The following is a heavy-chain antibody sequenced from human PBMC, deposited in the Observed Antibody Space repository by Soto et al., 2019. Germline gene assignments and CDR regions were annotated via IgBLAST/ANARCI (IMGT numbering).Heavy chain of an antibody. CDR2: IYYSGST. CDR1: GGSITSSSYY. CDR3: ASLDTARIQIAGY. D-gene: IGHD5-18*01. Sequence: PSETLSLTCTVSGGSITSSSYYWGWIRQPPGKGLEWIGNIYYSGSTYYNPSLKSRVTISVDTSKNQFSLKLSSVTAADTAVYYCASLDTARIQIAGYWGQGIQVTVSS. V-gene: IGHV4-39*01. J-gene: IGHJ4*02.